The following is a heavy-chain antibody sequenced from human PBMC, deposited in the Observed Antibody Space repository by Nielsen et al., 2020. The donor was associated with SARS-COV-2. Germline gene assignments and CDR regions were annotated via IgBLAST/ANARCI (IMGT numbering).Heavy chain of an antibody. J-gene: IGHJ6*03. Sequence: SETLSLTCAVYGGSFSGYYWSWIRQPPGKGLEWIGEINHSGSTNYNPSLKSRVTISVDTSKNQFSLKLSSVTAADTAVYYCARSISTRGYYMDVWGKGTTVTVSS. CDR1: GGSFSGYY. CDR2: INHSGST. V-gene: IGHV4-34*01. D-gene: IGHD1-14*01. CDR3: ARSISTRGYYMDV.